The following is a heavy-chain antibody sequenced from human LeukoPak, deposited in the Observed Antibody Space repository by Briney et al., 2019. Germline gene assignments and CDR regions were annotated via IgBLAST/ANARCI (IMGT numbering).Heavy chain of an antibody. V-gene: IGHV3-64D*09. CDR2: XSXSGGST. CDR3: VRGYSFGPYGMDV. D-gene: IGHD2-15*01. Sequence: PSGGSLRLSXSASGFPFSXXXXXXXRQAPGKGXXXXXAXSXSGGSTYYADSVKXXFTXSXDNSKNTLYLQMSSLRAEDTAVYFCVRGYSFGPYGMDVWGQGTTVTVSS. CDR1: GFPFSXXX. J-gene: IGHJ6*02.